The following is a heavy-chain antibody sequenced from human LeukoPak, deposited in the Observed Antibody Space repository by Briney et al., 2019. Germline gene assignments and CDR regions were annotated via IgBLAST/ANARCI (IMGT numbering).Heavy chain of an antibody. V-gene: IGHV3-33*06. D-gene: IGHD4-17*01. Sequence: SGGYLRLSCAASGFTFSSYGMHWVRQAPGKGLEWVAVIWYDGSNKYYADSVKGRFTISRDNSKNTLYLQMNSLRAEDTAVYYCAKDQDCGDYAPDDYWGQGTLVTVSS. CDR3: AKDQDCGDYAPDDY. J-gene: IGHJ4*02. CDR2: IWYDGSNK. CDR1: GFTFSSYG.